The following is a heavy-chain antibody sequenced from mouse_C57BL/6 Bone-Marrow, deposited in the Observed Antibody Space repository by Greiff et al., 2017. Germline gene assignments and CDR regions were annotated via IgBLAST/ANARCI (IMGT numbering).Heavy chain of an antibody. CDR3: AGGYYGSSYEY. Sequence: QVQLQQPGAELVRPGSSVKLSCKASGYTFTSYWMHWVKQRPIQGLEWIGNIDPSDSETHYNQKFKDKATLTVDKSSSTAYMQLSSLTSEDSAVXYCAGGYYGSSYEYWGQGTTLTVSS. D-gene: IGHD1-1*01. CDR2: IDPSDSET. CDR1: GYTFTSYW. J-gene: IGHJ2*01. V-gene: IGHV1-52*01.